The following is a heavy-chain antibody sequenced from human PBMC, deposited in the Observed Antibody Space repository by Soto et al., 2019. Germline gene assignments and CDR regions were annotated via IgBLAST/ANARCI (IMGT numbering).Heavy chain of an antibody. CDR1: GGSISSGDYY. V-gene: IGHV4-30-4*01. CDR3: ARDHYVYDILTGYGYYYGMDV. CDR2: IYYSGST. Sequence: QVQLQESGPGLVKPSQTLSLTCTVSGGSISSGDYYWSWIRQPPGKGVEWIGYIYYSGSTYYNPSLKSRVTISVDTSKNQFSLKLSSVTAADTAVYYCARDHYVYDILTGYGYYYGMDVWGQGTTVTVSS. D-gene: IGHD3-9*01. J-gene: IGHJ6*02.